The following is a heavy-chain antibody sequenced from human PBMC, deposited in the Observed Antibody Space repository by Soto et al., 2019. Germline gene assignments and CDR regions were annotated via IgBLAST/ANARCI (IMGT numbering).Heavy chain of an antibody. J-gene: IGHJ4*02. V-gene: IGHV4-34*01. CDR3: ARDKITGLFDY. D-gene: IGHD2-8*02. CDR1: GGSFSGYY. Sequence: PSETLSLTCAVYGGSFSGYYWSWIRQPPGTGLEWIGEINHSGSTNYTPSLKSRVTISVDTSKNQFSLKLTSVTAADTAVYYCARDKITGLFDYWCQGTLVNVSS. CDR2: INHSGST.